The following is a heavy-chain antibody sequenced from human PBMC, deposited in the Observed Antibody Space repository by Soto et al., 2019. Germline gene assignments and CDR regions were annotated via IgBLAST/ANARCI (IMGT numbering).Heavy chain of an antibody. V-gene: IGHV3-43*01. CDR2: ISWDGGST. CDR3: AKDILVATTQAPVYYYGMDV. J-gene: IGHJ6*02. D-gene: IGHD5-12*01. CDR1: GFTFDDYT. Sequence: GSLRLSCAASGFTFDDYTMHWVRQAPGKGLEWVSLISWDGGSTYYADSVKGRFTISRDNSKNSLYLQMNSLRTEDTALYYCAKDILVATTQAPVYYYGMDVWGQGTTVTVSS.